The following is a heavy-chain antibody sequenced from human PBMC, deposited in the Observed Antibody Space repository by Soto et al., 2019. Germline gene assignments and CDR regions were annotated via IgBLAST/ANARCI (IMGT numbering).Heavy chain of an antibody. CDR1: GFTFGGRS. Sequence: EVQLVESGGGLVQPGGSLRLSCSASGFTFGGRSMHWVRQAPGKGLEYVSGVSPNGNDKYYTDSVKGRFTISRDNSKNTLHLQMSSLRPEDTALFYCIRGFYGLDVWGQGTTVTVSS. V-gene: IGHV3-64D*08. J-gene: IGHJ6*02. CDR3: IRGFYGLDV. CDR2: VSPNGNDK.